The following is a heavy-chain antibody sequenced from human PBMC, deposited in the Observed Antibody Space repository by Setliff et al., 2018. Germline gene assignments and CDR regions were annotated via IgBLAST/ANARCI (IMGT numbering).Heavy chain of an antibody. J-gene: IGHJ4*02. CDR3: ARDPPHYDFWSGYYTPGYFDY. CDR2: IYTSGST. V-gene: IGHV4-61*09. Sequence: PSETLSLTCTVSGGSISSGSYYWSWIRQPAGKGLEWIGHIYTSGSTNYNPSLKSRVTISVDTSKNQFSLKLSSVTAADTAVYYCARDPPHYDFWSGYYTPGYFDYWGQGTLVTVSS. D-gene: IGHD3-3*01. CDR1: GGSISSGSYY.